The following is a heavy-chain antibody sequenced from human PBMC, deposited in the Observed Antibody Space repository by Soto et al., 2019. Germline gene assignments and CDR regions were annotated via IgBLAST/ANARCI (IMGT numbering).Heavy chain of an antibody. V-gene: IGHV3-33*07. CDR2: IWYDGSNK. J-gene: IGHJ4*02. Sequence: GGSLRLSCAASGFTFNKYGMYWVRQAPGKGLEWVALIWYDGSNKYYADSVKGRFTISRDNSKNTLYLQMNSLRVEDTAVYYCAKAFLSGEYCANGVCYHFDYWGQGTRVTVSS. D-gene: IGHD2-8*01. CDR1: GFTFNKYG. CDR3: AKAFLSGEYCANGVCYHFDY.